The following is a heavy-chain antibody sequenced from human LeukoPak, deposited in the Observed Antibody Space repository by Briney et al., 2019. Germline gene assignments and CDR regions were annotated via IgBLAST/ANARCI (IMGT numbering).Heavy chain of an antibody. J-gene: IGHJ4*02. V-gene: IGHV3-33*06. D-gene: IGHD3-22*01. Sequence: GGSLRLSCAASGFTFSSYGMHWVRQAPGKGLEWVAVIWYDGSNKYYADSVKGRFTISRDNSKNTLYLQMDSLRAEDTAVYYCAKDGDHYDSSGYYYSFDYWGQGTLVTVSS. CDR2: IWYDGSNK. CDR3: AKDGDHYDSSGYYYSFDY. CDR1: GFTFSSYG.